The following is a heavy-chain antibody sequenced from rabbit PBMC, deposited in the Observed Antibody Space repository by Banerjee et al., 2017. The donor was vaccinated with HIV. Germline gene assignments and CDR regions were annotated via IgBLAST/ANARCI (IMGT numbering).Heavy chain of an antibody. V-gene: IGHV1S47*01. J-gene: IGHJ4*01. Sequence: QEQLVESGGGLVQPGGSLKLSCKASGFDFSSYGVSWVRQAPGKGLEWIGYIDPVFGSTYYASWVNGRFTISSHNAQNTLYLQLNSLTAADTATYFCSSYAGYAGYGYAFNLWGPGTLVTVS. CDR1: GFDFSSYG. D-gene: IGHD6-1*01. CDR3: SSYAGYAGYGYAFNL. CDR2: IDPVFGST.